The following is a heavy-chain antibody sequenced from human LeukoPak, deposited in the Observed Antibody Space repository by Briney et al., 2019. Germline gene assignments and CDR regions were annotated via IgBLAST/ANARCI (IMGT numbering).Heavy chain of an antibody. CDR3: ARERYYYGSGSYIFDY. Sequence: GASVKVSCKASGYTFTSYGISWVRQAPGQGLEWMGWIGAYNGNTNYAQKLQGRVTMTTDTSTSTAYMELRSLRSDDTAVYYCARERYYYGSGSYIFDYWGQGTLVTVSS. CDR1: GYTFTSYG. J-gene: IGHJ4*02. V-gene: IGHV1-18*01. CDR2: IGAYNGNT. D-gene: IGHD3-10*01.